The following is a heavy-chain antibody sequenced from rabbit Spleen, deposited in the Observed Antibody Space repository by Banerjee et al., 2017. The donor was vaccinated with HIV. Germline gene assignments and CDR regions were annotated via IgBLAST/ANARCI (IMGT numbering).Heavy chain of an antibody. Sequence: QSLEESGGDLVKPGASLTLTCTASGVSFTSNYYICWVRQAPGKGLEWIACIDSGSSGFTYFASWAKGRFTISKTSSTTVTLQMTSLTAADTATYFCARGSATMTMVITGYYLNLWGPGTLVTVS. D-gene: IGHD2-1*01. CDR2: IDSGSSGFT. CDR3: ARGSATMTMVITGYYLNL. V-gene: IGHV1S40*01. J-gene: IGHJ4*01. CDR1: GVSFTSNYY.